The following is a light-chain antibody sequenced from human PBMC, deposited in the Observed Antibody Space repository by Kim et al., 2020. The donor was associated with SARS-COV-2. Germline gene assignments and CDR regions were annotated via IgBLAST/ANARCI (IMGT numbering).Light chain of an antibody. Sequence: SPGERATLSCRASQSVSSDLAWYQHKPGQAPRLLIYGASTRATGIPARFSGSGSGTEFTLTINSLQFEDFAVYYCQQYNRWPPRTFGQGTKVDIK. CDR1: QSVSSD. V-gene: IGKV3-15*01. CDR2: GAS. CDR3: QQYNRWPPRT. J-gene: IGKJ1*01.